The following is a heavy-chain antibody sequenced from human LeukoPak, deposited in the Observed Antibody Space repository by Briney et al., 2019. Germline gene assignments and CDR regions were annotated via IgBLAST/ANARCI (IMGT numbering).Heavy chain of an antibody. CDR3: ARPRAFSYGQMYYFDY. V-gene: IGHV1-2*02. CDR1: GYTFTGYY. J-gene: IGHJ4*02. D-gene: IGHD5-18*01. Sequence: ASVKVSCKASGYTFTGYYMHWLRQAPGQGLEWMGWVNPNTGGTNYAQKFQGRVTMTRDTSISTAYMDLSRLRSDDTAVYYCARPRAFSYGQMYYFDYWGQGALVTVSS. CDR2: VNPNTGGT.